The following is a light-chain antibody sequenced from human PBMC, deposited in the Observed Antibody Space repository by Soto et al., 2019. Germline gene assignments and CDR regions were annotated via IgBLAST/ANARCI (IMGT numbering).Light chain of an antibody. V-gene: IGKV1-39*01. J-gene: IGKJ1*01. CDR3: RQSYSTTWT. CDR1: QSISSY. CDR2: AAS. Sequence: DIQMTQSPSSLSASVGDRVTVTCRASQSISSYLNWYQQKPGKAPKVLIYAASSLQSGVPSRFSGSGSGTDFTLTISSLQPEDFATYSCRQSYSTTWTFGQGTKVDIK.